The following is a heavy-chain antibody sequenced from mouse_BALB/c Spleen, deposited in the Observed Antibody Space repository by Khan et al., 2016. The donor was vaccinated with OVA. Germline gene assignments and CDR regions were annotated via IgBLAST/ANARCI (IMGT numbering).Heavy chain of an antibody. Sequence: EVELVESGGDLMKPGGSLKLSCAASGFTFSSYSMSWVRQIPDKRLEWVASISSDGDYTYYPDSVKGRFTISRDNAKNTLYLQMSSLKSEDTAMYYGAGHLTGSFAYWGQGTLVTVAA. D-gene: IGHD4-1*01. CDR3: AGHLTGSFAY. V-gene: IGHV5-6*01. CDR2: ISSDGDYT. J-gene: IGHJ3*01. CDR1: GFTFSSYS.